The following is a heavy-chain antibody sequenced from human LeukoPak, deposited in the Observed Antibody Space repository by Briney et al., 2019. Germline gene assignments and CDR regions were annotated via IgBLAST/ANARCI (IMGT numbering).Heavy chain of an antibody. CDR3: EKDGGGGTYSFDY. J-gene: IGHJ4*02. CDR2: IDHDGSQK. Sequence: GGSLRLSCAVSGSTFSANNMHWVRQAPGKGLEWVTFIDHDGSQKFYADSVKGRFTISRDNSKNALYLHINSLRPEDTAVYYCEKDGGGGTYSFDYWGQGSLVTVSS. V-gene: IGHV3-30*02. CDR1: GSTFSANN. D-gene: IGHD3-16*01.